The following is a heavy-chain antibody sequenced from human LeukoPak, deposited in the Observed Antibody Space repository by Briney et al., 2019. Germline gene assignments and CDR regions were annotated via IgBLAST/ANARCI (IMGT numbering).Heavy chain of an antibody. D-gene: IGHD3-10*01. Sequence: GASVKVSCKASGYTFIGYYLHWVRQAPGQGLEWMGWINPHNGDTNYAQKFQGRVTMTRDTSISTAYMELSRVRSDDTAVYYCARGLSGSGSYYDYGMDVWGQGTTVTVSS. CDR2: INPHNGDT. V-gene: IGHV1-2*02. CDR3: ARGLSGSGSYYDYGMDV. CDR1: GYTFIGYY. J-gene: IGHJ6*02.